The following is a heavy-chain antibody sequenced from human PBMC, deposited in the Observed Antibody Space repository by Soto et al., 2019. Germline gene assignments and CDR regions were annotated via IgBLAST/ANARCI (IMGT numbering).Heavy chain of an antibody. CDR2: ISYDGSNK. CDR1: GFTFSSYG. J-gene: IGHJ3*02. Sequence: GGSLRLSCAASGFTFSSYGMHWVRQAPGKGLEWVAVISYDGSNKYYADSVKGRFTISRDNSKNTLYLQMNSLRAEDTAVYYCAMRAAVDDALDIWGQGTMVTVSS. CDR3: AMRAAVDDALDI. V-gene: IGHV3-30*03. D-gene: IGHD6-13*01.